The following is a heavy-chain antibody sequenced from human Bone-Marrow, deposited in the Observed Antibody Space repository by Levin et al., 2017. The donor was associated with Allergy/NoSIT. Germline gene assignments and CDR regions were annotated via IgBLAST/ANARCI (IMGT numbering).Heavy chain of an antibody. CDR2: ITVTGSTT. CDR1: GFTFSNYG. CDR3: AKPGGFFSNWYDQ. D-gene: IGHD3-3*01. Sequence: GGSLRLSCAASGFTFSNYGMTWVRQAPGKGLEWVSTITVTGSTTYYADSVKGRFTISRDNSKNAVFLQMNRLRAEDMAVYYCAKPGGFFSNWYDQWGQGTLVTVSS. V-gene: IGHV3-23*01. J-gene: IGHJ5*02.